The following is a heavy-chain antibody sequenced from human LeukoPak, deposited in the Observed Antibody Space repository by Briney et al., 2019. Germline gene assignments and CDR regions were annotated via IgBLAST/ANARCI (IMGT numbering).Heavy chain of an antibody. J-gene: IGHJ5*02. Sequence: GGSLRLSCAASGFTFSNAWMSWVRQAPGKGLEWVGRIKSKTDGGTTDYAAPVKGRFTTSRDDSKNTLYLQMNSLKTEDTAVYYCTTDLGYCSSTSCYDWFDPWGQGTLVTVSS. CDR2: IKSKTDGGTT. V-gene: IGHV3-15*01. D-gene: IGHD2-2*01. CDR3: TTDLGYCSSTSCYDWFDP. CDR1: GFTFSNAW.